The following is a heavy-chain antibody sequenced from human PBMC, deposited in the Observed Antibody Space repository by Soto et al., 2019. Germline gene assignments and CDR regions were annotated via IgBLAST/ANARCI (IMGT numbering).Heavy chain of an antibody. Sequence: SETLSLTCAVYGGSFSGYYWTSFRQPPGKGLWWYGEINHSVCTNYNPSRKSRVTISVDTSKNQFSLKLSSVTAADTAVYYCARVRRATKGAVDIWGQGTMVTVSS. CDR3: ARVRRATKGAVDI. V-gene: IGHV4-34*01. CDR1: GGSFSGYY. CDR2: INHSVCT. D-gene: IGHD1-26*01. J-gene: IGHJ3*02.